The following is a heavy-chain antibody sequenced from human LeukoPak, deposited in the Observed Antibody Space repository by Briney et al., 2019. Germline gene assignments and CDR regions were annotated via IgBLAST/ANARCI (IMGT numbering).Heavy chain of an antibody. Sequence: GSLRLSCAVSGFPFSSHWMHWGRQAPGKGVVWFSGYGSSTPYPHSVKGRFTLSRHSANHTLYLQMNSLRGEDTAVYYCARGRYYGMDVWGQGTTVTVSS. J-gene: IGHJ6*02. CDR3: ARGRYYGMDV. CDR2: YGSST. CDR1: GFPFSSHW. V-gene: IGHV3-74*01.